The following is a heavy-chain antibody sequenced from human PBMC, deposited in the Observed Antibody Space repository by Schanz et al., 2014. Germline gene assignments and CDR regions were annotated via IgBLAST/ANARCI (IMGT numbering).Heavy chain of an antibody. CDR2: ISNDGSIK. Sequence: QVQMVESGGGVVQPGRSLRLSCAASGFAFSVYGMHWVRQAPGKGLEWVAVISNDGSIKYYADSVEGRFTISRDRFQNTLYLRMSSLRAEDTAVYYCARPRFDYGEVDYWGQGTLVTVSS. D-gene: IGHD4-17*01. CDR3: ARPRFDYGEVDY. J-gene: IGHJ4*02. CDR1: GFAFSVYG. V-gene: IGHV3-30*19.